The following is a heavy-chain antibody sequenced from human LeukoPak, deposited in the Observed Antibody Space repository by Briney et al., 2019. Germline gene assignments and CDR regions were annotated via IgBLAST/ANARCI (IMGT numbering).Heavy chain of an antibody. D-gene: IGHD3-9*01. CDR3: ARTDYDILTGARMDT. J-gene: IGHJ6*04. Sequence: ASLRVSCKASGYTFTSYGISWVRQAPGQGLEWVGSISAYVANTNYAQKLKGRVTMTTDTSPSPVYMELRSVRSHATAIYYCARTDYDILTGARMDTWGKGTTVTVSS. V-gene: IGHV1-18*01. CDR1: GYTFTSYG. CDR2: ISAYVANT.